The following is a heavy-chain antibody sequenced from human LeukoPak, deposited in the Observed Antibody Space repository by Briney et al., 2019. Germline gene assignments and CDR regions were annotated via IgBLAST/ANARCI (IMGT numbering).Heavy chain of an antibody. J-gene: IGHJ4*02. D-gene: IGHD4-17*01. CDR2: ISSSSSYI. CDR1: GFTFSSYS. CDR3: ARVDYGDYVNDY. V-gene: IGHV3-21*01. Sequence: GGSLRLSCAASGFTFSSYSMNWVRQAPGKGLEWVSSISSSSSYIYYADSVKGRFTISRDNAKNSLYLQMNSLRAEDTAVYYCARVDYGDYVNDYWGQGTLVTVSS.